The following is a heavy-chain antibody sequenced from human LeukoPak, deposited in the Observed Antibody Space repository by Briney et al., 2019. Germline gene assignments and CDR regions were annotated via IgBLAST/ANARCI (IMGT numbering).Heavy chain of an antibody. CDR1: GYTFTSYG. J-gene: IGHJ4*02. CDR2: ISAYNGNT. V-gene: IGHV1-18*01. D-gene: IGHD1-26*01. Sequence: ASVKVSCKASGYTFTSYGISWVRQAPGQGLEGMGWISAYNGNTDYAQKLQGRVTMTTDTSTSTAYMELRSLRSDDTAVYYCARSSLGARPITGWGQGTLVTVSS. CDR3: ARSSLGARPITG.